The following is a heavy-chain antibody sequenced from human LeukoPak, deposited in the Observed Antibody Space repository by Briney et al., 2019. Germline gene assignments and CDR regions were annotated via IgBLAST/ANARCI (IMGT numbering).Heavy chain of an antibody. D-gene: IGHD3-22*01. CDR1: GYTFTSYG. Sequence: ASVTVSCTASGYTFTSYGISWVRQAPGQGLEWMGWISAYNGNTNYAQKLQGRVTMTTDTSTSTAYMELRSLRSDDTAVYYCARENNYCDSSGTSFDYWGQGTLVTVSS. CDR2: ISAYNGNT. CDR3: ARENNYCDSSGTSFDY. V-gene: IGHV1-18*01. J-gene: IGHJ4*02.